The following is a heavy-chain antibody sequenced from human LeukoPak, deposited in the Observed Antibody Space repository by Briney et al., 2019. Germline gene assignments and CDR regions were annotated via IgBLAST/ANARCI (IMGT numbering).Heavy chain of an antibody. J-gene: IGHJ4*02. CDR2: INPNSGGT. D-gene: IGHD2-21*01. CDR3: ARDGGTYCGGDCYSGSVDY. V-gene: IGHV1-2*02. CDR1: GYTFTGYY. Sequence: ASVKVSCKASGYTFTGYYMHWVRQAPGQGLEWMGWINPNSGGTNYAQKFQGRVTMTRDTSISTAYMELSRLRSDDTAVYYCARDGGTYCGGDCYSGSVDYWGQGTLVTVSS.